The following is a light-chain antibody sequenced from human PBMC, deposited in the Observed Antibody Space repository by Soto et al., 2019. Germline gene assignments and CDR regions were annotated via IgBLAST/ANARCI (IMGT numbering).Light chain of an antibody. CDR2: DVS. Sequence: QPVLTQPASVSGSPGQSITISCTGTSSDVGGYNYVSWYQQHPGKAPKLMIYDVSNRPSGVSNRFSGSKSGNTASLTISGLQAEDEADYYCSSYTSSRTLQVFGGGTKLTVL. V-gene: IGLV2-14*03. CDR3: SSYTSSRTLQV. CDR1: SSDVGGYNY. J-gene: IGLJ3*02.